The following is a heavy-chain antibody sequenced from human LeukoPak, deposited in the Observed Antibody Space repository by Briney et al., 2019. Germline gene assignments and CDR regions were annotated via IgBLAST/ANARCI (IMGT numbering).Heavy chain of an antibody. CDR3: ARDRRFLGPNWFDP. J-gene: IGHJ5*02. Sequence: ASVKVSCKASGYTFTGYYMHWVRQAPGQGLEWTGWINPNSGGTNYAQKFQGRVTMTRDTSISTAYMELSRLRSDDTAVYYCARDRRFLGPNWFDPWGQGTLVTVSS. CDR2: INPNSGGT. V-gene: IGHV1-2*02. D-gene: IGHD3-3*01. CDR1: GYTFTGYY.